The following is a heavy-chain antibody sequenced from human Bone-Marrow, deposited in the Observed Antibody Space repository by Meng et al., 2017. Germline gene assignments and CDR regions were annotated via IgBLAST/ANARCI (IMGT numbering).Heavy chain of an antibody. J-gene: IGHJ4*02. V-gene: IGHV1-18*01. CDR2: ISAYNGNT. CDR1: GYTFTNCV. Sequence: VRWLQFGDGWMQAGAVMKVSCKAFGYTFTNCVITWVRLGPGQGLDWMGWISAYNGNTNYAQTIQDRLTMTTDTSTSAAYMELRSLRYVDTAVYYCARVDVGITSGDYWGQGTLVTVSS. CDR3: ARVDVGITSGDY. D-gene: IGHD3-10*01.